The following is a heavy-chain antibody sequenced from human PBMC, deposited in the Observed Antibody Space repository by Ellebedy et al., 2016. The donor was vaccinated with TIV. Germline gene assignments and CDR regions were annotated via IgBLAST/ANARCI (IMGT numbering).Heavy chain of an antibody. CDR1: GFSLSTNPMR. V-gene: IGHV2-70*04. D-gene: IGHD5-12*01. J-gene: IGHJ4*02. CDR2: IDWEDDK. Sequence: SGPTLVKPTQTLTLTCTFSGFSLSTNPMRVSWIRQPPGQALEWLARIDWEDDKYYSPGLKSSLTISKETTKNQVVLTMTNMDPVDTATYYCAQIRPHAYSGYDFDFWGQGTLVTVSS. CDR3: AQIRPHAYSGYDFDF.